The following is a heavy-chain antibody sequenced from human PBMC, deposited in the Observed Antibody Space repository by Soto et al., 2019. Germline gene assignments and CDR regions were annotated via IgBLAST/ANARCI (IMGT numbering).Heavy chain of an antibody. J-gene: IGHJ4*02. D-gene: IGHD6-19*01. CDR1: GFSLSDYA. CDR2: ISSDSRTI. V-gene: IGHV3-48*01. Sequence: GGSLRLSCVASGFSLSDYAVNWVRQAPGKGLEWVSFISSDSRTIYYADSVEGRFTVSRDNSKNTLSLQMDSLRAEDTAVYYWAKVERAVAGIIDWGQGTLVTVSS. CDR3: AKVERAVAGIID.